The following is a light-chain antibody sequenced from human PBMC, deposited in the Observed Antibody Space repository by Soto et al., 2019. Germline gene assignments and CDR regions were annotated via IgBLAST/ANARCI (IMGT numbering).Light chain of an antibody. V-gene: IGKV3-11*01. CDR3: QQRSSWPRT. CDR1: QSVSSY. J-gene: IGKJ2*01. CDR2: DAS. Sequence: EIVLTQSPATLSLSPGERATLSCRASQSVSSYLAWYQQKPGQTPRLLIYDASNRATGIPARFSGSGSGTDFTLTISSLEPEDFAVYYGQQRSSWPRTFGQGIKLESK.